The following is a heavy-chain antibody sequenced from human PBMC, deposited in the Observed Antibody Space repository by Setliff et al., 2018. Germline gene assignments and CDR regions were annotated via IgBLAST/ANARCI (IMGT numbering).Heavy chain of an antibody. J-gene: IGHJ6*03. V-gene: IGHV3-74*01. D-gene: IGHD3-3*01. Sequence: PGGSLRLSCVDSGFTFNSRRMHWVRQAPGKGLVWVSAIETDGRSTSYADSVRGRFTISRDNAKNTLYLQMNSLRTDDTAVFYCVRDSPSSLYNFWSGCSDYYMDLWGKGTTVTVSS. CDR3: VRDSPSSLYNFWSGCSDYYMDL. CDR1: GFTFNSRR. CDR2: IETDGRST.